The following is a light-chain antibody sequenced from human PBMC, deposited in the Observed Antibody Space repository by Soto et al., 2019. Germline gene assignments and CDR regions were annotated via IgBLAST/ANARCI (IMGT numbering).Light chain of an antibody. V-gene: IGLV3-21*04. CDR2: YDS. CDR3: QVWDSSSDHVV. CDR1: NIGSKS. Sequence: SYELTQPPSVSVAPGKTARITCGGNNIGSKSVHWYQQKPGQAPVLVIYYDSDRPSGIPERFSGSNSGNTATLTISRVEARDEADYYCQVWDSSSDHVVFGGGTKLTVI. J-gene: IGLJ2*01.